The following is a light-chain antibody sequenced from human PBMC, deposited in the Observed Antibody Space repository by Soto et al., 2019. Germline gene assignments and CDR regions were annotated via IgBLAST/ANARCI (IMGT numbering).Light chain of an antibody. V-gene: IGKV1-27*01. CDR3: QKYNSAPRT. CDR2: AAS. Sequence: DIQMTQSQSSLSASVGDRVTITCLASQGISNYLACYQQKPGKVPKLLLYAASPLQSGVPSRFSGSGPETDFPITIRSLQAEDVATYYCQKYNSAPRTFGGGTQVEIK. CDR1: QGISNY. J-gene: IGKJ4*01.